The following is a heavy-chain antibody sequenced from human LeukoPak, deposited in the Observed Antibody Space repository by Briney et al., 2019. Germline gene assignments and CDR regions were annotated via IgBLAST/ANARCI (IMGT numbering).Heavy chain of an antibody. D-gene: IGHD3-22*01. J-gene: IGHJ3*02. CDR2: IYTSGST. CDR3: ARDQGYYYDTSGYYDAFDI. CDR1: DDSISSYY. V-gene: IGHV4-4*07. Sequence: SETLSLTCTVSDDSISSYYWSWIRQPAGKGLEWIGRIYTSGSTYYKPSLKGRVTMSVDTSKNQFSLKLSSVTAADTAVYYCARDQGYYYDTSGYYDAFDIWGQGTMVTVSS.